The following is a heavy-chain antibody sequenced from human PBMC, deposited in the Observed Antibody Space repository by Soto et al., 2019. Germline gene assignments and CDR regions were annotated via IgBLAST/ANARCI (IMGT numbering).Heavy chain of an antibody. V-gene: IGHV1-69*01. CDR3: AGPNEDCGGDCYSTNCDY. J-gene: IGHJ4*02. CDR1: GGTFSSYA. Sequence: QVQLVQSGAEVKKPGSSVKVSCKASGGTFSSYAIRWVRQAPGQGLEWMGGIIPIFGTAIYAQKFQGRVKSTANESTSRAYMELSSLRSEDTAVYYCAGPNEDCGGDCYSTNCDYRGQGTLVTFAA. D-gene: IGHD2-21*02. CDR2: IIPIFGTA.